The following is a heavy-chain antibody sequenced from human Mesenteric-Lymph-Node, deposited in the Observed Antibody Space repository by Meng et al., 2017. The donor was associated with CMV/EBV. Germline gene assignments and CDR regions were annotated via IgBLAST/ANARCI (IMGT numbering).Heavy chain of an antibody. CDR3: AKGYRAAGTLYFDY. J-gene: IGHJ4*02. CDR2: ITDGGDDT. D-gene: IGHD1-1*01. Sequence: GESLKISCAASRFTFSTYGMSWLRQAPGKGLEWVSTITDGGDDTYYVDSVKGRFTISRDNSKNTLYLQMHSLRAEDTAVYYCAKGYRAAGTLYFDYWGRGTLVTVSS. CDR1: RFTFSTYG. V-gene: IGHV3-23*01.